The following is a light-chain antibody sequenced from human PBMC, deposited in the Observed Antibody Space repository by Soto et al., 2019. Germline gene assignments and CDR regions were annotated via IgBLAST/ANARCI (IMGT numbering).Light chain of an antibody. CDR3: QQRSNWPST. CDR2: DAS. J-gene: IGKJ4*01. Sequence: EIALTQSPATLSLSPGERAALSGRASQSVSSYLAWYQQKPGQAPRLLIYDASKRAAGIPARFSGSGSGTDFTLTISSLEPADFAVYYCQQRSNWPSTFGGGTKVEIK. V-gene: IGKV3-11*01. CDR1: QSVSSY.